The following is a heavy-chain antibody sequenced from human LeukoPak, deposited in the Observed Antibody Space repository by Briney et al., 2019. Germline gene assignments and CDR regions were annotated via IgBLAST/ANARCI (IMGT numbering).Heavy chain of an antibody. CDR2: ISASSGSI. CDR3: ARLSYFDFWGVY. J-gene: IGHJ4*02. D-gene: IGHD3-3*01. CDR1: GFTFSGYG. Sequence: QPGGSLRLSCAASGFTFSGYGMNWVRQAPGTGLEWVSYISASSGSIYYADSVKGRFTISRDNAKNSLYLQMNSLRDEDTAVYYCARLSYFDFWGVYWGQGTLVTVST. V-gene: IGHV3-48*02.